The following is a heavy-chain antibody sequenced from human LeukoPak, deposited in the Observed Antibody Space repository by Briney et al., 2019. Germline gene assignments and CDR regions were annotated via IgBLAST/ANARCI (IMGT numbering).Heavy chain of an antibody. CDR1: GGSISSSSYY. D-gene: IGHD2-2*01. CDR2: INHSGST. Sequence: SETLSLTCTVSGGSISSSSYYWGWIRQPPGKGLEWIGEINHSGSTNYNPSLKSRVTISVDTSKNQFSLKLSSVTAADTAVYYCARGRGYCSSTSCYRDYYYYMDVWGKGTTVTVSS. J-gene: IGHJ6*03. CDR3: ARGRGYCSSTSCYRDYYYYMDV. V-gene: IGHV4-39*07.